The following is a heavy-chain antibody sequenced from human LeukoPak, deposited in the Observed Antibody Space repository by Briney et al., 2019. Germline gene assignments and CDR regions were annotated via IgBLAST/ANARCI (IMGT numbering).Heavy chain of an antibody. CDR3: ARATPYDSSGYYYLYYYGMDV. J-gene: IGHJ6*02. CDR1: GYTFTNYG. V-gene: IGHV1-18*01. D-gene: IGHD3-22*01. CDR2: ISVYNGNT. Sequence: ASVKVSCKASGYTFTNYGISWVRQAPGQGLEWMGWISVYNGNTNYAQKLQGRVTMTTETSTSTAYLELRSLRSDDTAVYYCARATPYDSSGYYYLYYYGMDVWGQGTTVTVSS.